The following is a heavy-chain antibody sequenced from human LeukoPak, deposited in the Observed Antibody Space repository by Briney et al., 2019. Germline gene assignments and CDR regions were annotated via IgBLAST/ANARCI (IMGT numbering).Heavy chain of an antibody. CDR2: ISYTGST. D-gene: IGHD1-26*01. Sequence: SETLSLTCTVSGASISSGDYYWSWIRQPPGMGLEWFGYISYTGSTYYNPSLKSRVTISVDRSKNQFSLKLSSVTAADTAVYYCARPMGVGALHAFDIWGQGTMVTVSS. CDR3: ARPMGVGALHAFDI. V-gene: IGHV4-30-4*01. J-gene: IGHJ3*02. CDR1: GASISSGDYY.